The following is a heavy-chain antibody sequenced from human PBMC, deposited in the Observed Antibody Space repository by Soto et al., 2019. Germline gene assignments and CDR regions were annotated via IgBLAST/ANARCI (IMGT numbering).Heavy chain of an antibody. V-gene: IGHV4-30-4*01. Sequence: SETLSLTCTVSGGSISSGDYYWSWIRQPPGKGLEWIGYIYYSGSTYYNPSLKSRVTISVDTSKNQFSLKLSSVTAADTAVYYCARAPKIAIFGVVIPSYYFDYWGQGTLVTVSS. J-gene: IGHJ4*02. CDR2: IYYSGST. CDR3: ARAPKIAIFGVVIPSYYFDY. D-gene: IGHD3-3*01. CDR1: GGSISSGDYY.